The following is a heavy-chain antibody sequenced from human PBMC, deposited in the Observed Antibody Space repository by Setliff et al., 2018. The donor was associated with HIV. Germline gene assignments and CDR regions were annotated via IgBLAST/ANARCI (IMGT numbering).Heavy chain of an antibody. D-gene: IGHD2-15*01. CDR1: GFSLSASD. CDR3: SKGTYCSGGNCYSGFLDY. J-gene: IGHJ4*02. CDR2: ITSGTPYT. Sequence: GGSLRLSCAASGFSLSASDMNWVRQAPGKGLEWVSFITSGTPYTSYADSVKGRFTISRDNSKNTVYLQMNSLRAEDTAVYYCSKGTYCSGGNCYSGFLDYWGQGTLVTVSS. V-gene: IGHV3-21*01.